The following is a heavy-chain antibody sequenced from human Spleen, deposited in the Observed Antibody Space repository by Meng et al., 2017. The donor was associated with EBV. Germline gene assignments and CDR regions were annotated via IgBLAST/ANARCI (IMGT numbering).Heavy chain of an antibody. V-gene: IGHV1-69*06. Sequence: LVRAGVELKKPGCSVKVVCKSSGGPLRNYGSSWVRQAPGRGLGWMGVIIPSFGTTHFAQKFQGRVTITADKSTSTAYMELRSLRSEDTALYYCARDRVASSDILAGHLLLEFWGQGTLVTVSS. CDR2: IIPSFGTT. J-gene: IGHJ4*02. CDR3: ARDRVASSDILAGHLLLEF. CDR1: GGPLRNYG. D-gene: IGHD3-9*01.